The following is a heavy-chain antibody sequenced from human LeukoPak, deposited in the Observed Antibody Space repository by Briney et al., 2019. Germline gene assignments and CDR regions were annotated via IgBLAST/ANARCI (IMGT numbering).Heavy chain of an antibody. V-gene: IGHV3-53*01. CDR2: IYSGGST. J-gene: IGHJ4*02. Sequence: GGSLRLSCAAYRFTASRNYMTWVRQAPGNGLEWVSVIYSGGSTYYADSVKGRFTISRDNSKNTVYLQMNSLRAEDPAMYYCARAADYGGRFDYWGQGTLVTVSP. CDR1: RFTASRNY. CDR3: ARAADYGGRFDY. D-gene: IGHD4-23*01.